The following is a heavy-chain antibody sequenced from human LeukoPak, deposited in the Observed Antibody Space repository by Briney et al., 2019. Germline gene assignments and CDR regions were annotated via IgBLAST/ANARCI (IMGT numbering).Heavy chain of an antibody. D-gene: IGHD6-6*01. CDR2: INTNTGNP. CDR3: ARAGAARLSHDY. Sequence: GASVKVSGKASGYAFSGYGMLWVRQAPGQSLEYMGWINTNTGNPTYAQGFTGRIVFSLDTSVNTAYMQISSLMAEDTAVYYCARAGAARLSHDYWGQGTLVSVSS. V-gene: IGHV7-4-1*02. J-gene: IGHJ4*02. CDR1: GYAFSGYG.